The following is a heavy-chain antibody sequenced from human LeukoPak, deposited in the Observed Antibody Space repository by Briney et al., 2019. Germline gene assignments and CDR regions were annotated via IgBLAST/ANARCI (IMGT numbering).Heavy chain of an antibody. Sequence: GGSLRLTCAASGFTFSSYSMNWVRQAPGKGLEWVSVISGGGSSTNYADSVKGRFTISRENSKNTLYLQMNSLRAEDTAVYYCAHTDSYYFDSGMVSWGQGALVTVSS. V-gene: IGHV3-23*01. D-gene: IGHD3-22*01. CDR2: ISGGGSST. CDR1: GFTFSSYS. CDR3: AHTDSYYFDSGMVS. J-gene: IGHJ5*02.